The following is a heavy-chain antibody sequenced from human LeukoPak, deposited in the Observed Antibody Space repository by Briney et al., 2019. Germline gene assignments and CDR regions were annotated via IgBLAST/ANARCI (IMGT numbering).Heavy chain of an antibody. Sequence: GGSLRLSCATSGFTFNTYYMTWVRQVPGKGLEWVAGIKQDGSENYYVDSVQGRFSISRDNSKNSLFLQMNSLRAEDTAVYFCARERYCTTATCYVGVPFDYWGQGTLVTVSS. CDR2: IKQDGSEN. J-gene: IGHJ4*02. CDR1: GFTFNTYY. CDR3: ARERYCTTATCYVGVPFDY. D-gene: IGHD2-2*01. V-gene: IGHV3-7*01.